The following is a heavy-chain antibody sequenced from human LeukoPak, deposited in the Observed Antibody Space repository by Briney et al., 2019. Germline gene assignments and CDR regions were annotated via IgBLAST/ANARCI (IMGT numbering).Heavy chain of an antibody. D-gene: IGHD3-22*01. CDR3: ARALNLYYYDTSVEPAFDI. V-gene: IGHV4-4*08. J-gene: IGHJ3*02. Sequence: SETLSLTCTVSGGSISNYYWNWIRQPPGKGLEWIGRIYASGSTSFNPSLKSRVTISVDTSKNQFSLKLSSVTATDTAVYYCARALNLYYYDTSVEPAFDIWGQGTMVTVSS. CDR2: IYASGST. CDR1: GGSISNYY.